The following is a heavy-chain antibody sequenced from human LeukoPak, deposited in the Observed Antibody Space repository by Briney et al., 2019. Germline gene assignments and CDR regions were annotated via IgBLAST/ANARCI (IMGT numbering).Heavy chain of an antibody. CDR2: INPNSGGT. J-gene: IGHJ6*03. CDR3: ARASWVKYYYYMDV. V-gene: IGHV1-2*02. Sequence: GASVKVSCKASGYTFSGYTTHWVRQAPGQGLEWMGWINPNSGGTNYAQKFQGRVTMTRDTSISTAYMELSRLRSDDTAVYYCARASWVKYYYYMDVWGKGTTVTISS. CDR1: GYTFSGYT. D-gene: IGHD4-23*01.